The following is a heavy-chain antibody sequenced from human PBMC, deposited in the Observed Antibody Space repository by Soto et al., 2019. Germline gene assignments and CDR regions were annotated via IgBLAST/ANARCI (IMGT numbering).Heavy chain of an antibody. CDR3: ARDGRVVSELRFLEWSKARIMDV. CDR2: ISYDGSNK. J-gene: IGHJ6*03. CDR1: GFTFSSYA. D-gene: IGHD3-3*01. V-gene: IGHV3-30-3*01. Sequence: PGGSLRLSCAASGFTFSSYAMHWVRQAPGKGLEWVAVISYDGSNKYYADNVKGRFTISRDNSKNTLYLQMNSLRAEDTVVYYCARDGRVVSELRFLEWSKARIMDVWGKGTTVTVSS.